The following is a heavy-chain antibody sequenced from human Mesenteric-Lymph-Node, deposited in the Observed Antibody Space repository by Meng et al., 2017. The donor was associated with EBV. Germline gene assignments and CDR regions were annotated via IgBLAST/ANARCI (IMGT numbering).Heavy chain of an antibody. Sequence: PLQEAGPGLVKPSETLSLTCTVSGGSISSSSYYWGWIRQPPGKGLEWIGSIYYSGSTYYNPSLKSRVTISVDTSKNQFSLKLSSVTAADTAVYYCARTPGPVAVPFDYWGQGTLVTVSS. CDR3: ARTPGPVAVPFDY. J-gene: IGHJ4*02. D-gene: IGHD6-19*01. CDR2: IYYSGST. V-gene: IGHV4-39*01. CDR1: GGSISSSSYY.